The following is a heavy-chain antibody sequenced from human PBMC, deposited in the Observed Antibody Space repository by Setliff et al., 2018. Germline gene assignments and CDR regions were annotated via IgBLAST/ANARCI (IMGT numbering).Heavy chain of an antibody. V-gene: IGHV4-38-2*01. CDR1: ANTLSTSYY. CDR3: ASPRRDDLDSPFDAFDI. D-gene: IGHD3-3*01. CDR2: IYKGGST. Sequence: SETLSLTCAVSANTLSTSYYWGWVRQPPGKGLEWIGDIYKGGSTYYNPSLDSRVTISLDTSKNHFSLRLSSVTAADTAVYYCASPRRDDLDSPFDAFDIWGQGTKVTVSS. J-gene: IGHJ3*02.